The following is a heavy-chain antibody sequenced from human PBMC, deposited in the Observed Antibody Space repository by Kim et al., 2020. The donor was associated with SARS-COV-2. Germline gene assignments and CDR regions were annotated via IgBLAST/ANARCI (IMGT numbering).Heavy chain of an antibody. Sequence: FTISRDNSKNTLYLQMNSLRAEDTAVYYCAKDGEYSSSYGRPDIVVVDYWGQGTLVTVSS. J-gene: IGHJ4*02. CDR3: AKDGEYSSSYGRPDIVVVDY. V-gene: IGHV3-23*01. D-gene: IGHD6-6*01.